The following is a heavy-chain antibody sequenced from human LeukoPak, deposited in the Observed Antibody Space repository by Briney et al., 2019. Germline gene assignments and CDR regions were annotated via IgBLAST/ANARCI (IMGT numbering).Heavy chain of an antibody. D-gene: IGHD2-21*02. CDR2: IYYSGRT. CDR3: GVVTAIPGAFDI. V-gene: IGHV4-59*08. Sequence: GLEWSGDIYYSGRTNYNPSLKRRGTISVDTSKKQCALRVSSVTAADTAVYYCGVVTAIPGAFDIWGQGTLVTVSS. J-gene: IGHJ3*02.